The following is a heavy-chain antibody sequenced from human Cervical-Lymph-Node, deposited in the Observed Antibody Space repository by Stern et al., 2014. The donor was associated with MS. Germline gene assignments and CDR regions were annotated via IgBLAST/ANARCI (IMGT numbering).Heavy chain of an antibody. Sequence: QVPLQESGPTLVKPTQTLTLTCTFSGFSLRTSGVAVGWIRQPPGKALKWLALIYWDDDKRYSASLKSRLTITKDTPKNQVVLTMTNMDPVDTATYYCAHRHYSGWFDPWGQGILVTVSS. V-gene: IGHV2-5*02. D-gene: IGHD5-18*01. CDR1: GFSLRTSGVA. CDR3: AHRHYSGWFDP. CDR2: IYWDDDK. J-gene: IGHJ5*02.